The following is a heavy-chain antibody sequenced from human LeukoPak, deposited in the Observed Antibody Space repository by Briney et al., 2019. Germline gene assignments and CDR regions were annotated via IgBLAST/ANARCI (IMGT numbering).Heavy chain of an antibody. CDR3: AAQWLVRHAFVI. Sequence: SSETLSLTCAVFGGSLSGRYWSWIRQPPGKGLEWIGEINHSGSTNYNPSLKSRVTISLDTSKNQFSLEMSSATAADTAIYYCAAQWLVRHAFVIWGQGTMVTVSS. V-gene: IGHV4-34*01. CDR2: INHSGST. CDR1: GGSLSGRY. J-gene: IGHJ3*02. D-gene: IGHD6-19*01.